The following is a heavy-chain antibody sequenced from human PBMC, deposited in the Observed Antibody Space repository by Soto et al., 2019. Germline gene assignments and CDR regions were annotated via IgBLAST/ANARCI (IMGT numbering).Heavy chain of an antibody. CDR3: ARMATFGSLNWFDP. J-gene: IGHJ5*02. CDR1: GYSLTNND. D-gene: IGHD3-16*01. Sequence: ASVKVSCEASGYSLTNNDVSWVRQATGQGLEWMGWMNPGSGDTGYAQKFQGRVTMTRDISTATAYMELSSLRSDDTATYYCARMATFGSLNWFDPWGQGTLVTVSS. CDR2: MNPGSGDT. V-gene: IGHV1-8*01.